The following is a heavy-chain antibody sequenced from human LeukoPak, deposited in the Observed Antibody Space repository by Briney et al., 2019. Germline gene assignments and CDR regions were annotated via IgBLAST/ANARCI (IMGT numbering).Heavy chain of an antibody. CDR1: GGTFSSYA. D-gene: IGHD2-8*01. CDR3: ATERIVLMVYAIINYFDY. J-gene: IGHJ4*02. CDR2: IIPIFGTA. Sequence: SVKVSCKASGGTFSSYAISWVRQAPGQGLEWMGRIIPIFGTANYAQKFQGRVTITADESTSTAYMELSSLRSEDTAVYYCATERIVLMVYAIINYFDYWGQGTLVTVSS. V-gene: IGHV1-69*13.